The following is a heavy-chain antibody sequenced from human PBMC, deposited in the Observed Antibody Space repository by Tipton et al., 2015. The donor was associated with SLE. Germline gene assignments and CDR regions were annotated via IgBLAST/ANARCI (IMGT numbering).Heavy chain of an antibody. CDR1: GGSISSATYY. CDR2: VYISGST. J-gene: IGHJ6*03. V-gene: IGHV4-61*02. D-gene: IGHD6-19*01. Sequence: LRLSCTVSGGSISSATYYWSWFRQPAGKGLEWIGRVYISGSTNYNPSLESRVSISLDTSKNHFSLKLHSLTAADAAVYYCARQVAGVDYYYYFMDVWGNGTTVTVPS. CDR3: ARQVAGVDYYYYFMDV.